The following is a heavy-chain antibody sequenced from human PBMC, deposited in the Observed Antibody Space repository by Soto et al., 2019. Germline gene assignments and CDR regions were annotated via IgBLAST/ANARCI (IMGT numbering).Heavy chain of an antibody. CDR3: TRAAFGDGMDL. CDR2: MGGAGAR. D-gene: IGHD3-10*01. V-gene: IGHV3-13*01. CDR1: GFTYNSYD. Sequence: EVQLVESGGGLVQPGGSLRLSCVAFGFTYNSYDMHWVRQIPGKGLEWVSSMGGAGAREYAASVKGRFIISRDNAKNSLYLQMDSLRAGDTAVYYCTRAAFGDGMDLWGQGTPVTVSS. J-gene: IGHJ6*02.